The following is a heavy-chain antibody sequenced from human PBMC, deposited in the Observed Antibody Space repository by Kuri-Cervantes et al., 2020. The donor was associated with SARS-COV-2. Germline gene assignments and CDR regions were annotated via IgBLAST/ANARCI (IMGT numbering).Heavy chain of an antibody. D-gene: IGHD5-24*01. CDR3: ARGPGYNGYYYMDV. Sequence: GSLRLSCAVYGGSFNTYYWAWIRQPPGKGLERIGEITHRGDTIYNMSLKSRVTISVDTSKKQFSLDPRSVTAADTAIYYCARGPGYNGYYYMDVWGNGTTVTVSS. CDR2: ITHRGDT. CDR1: GGSFNTYY. V-gene: IGHV4-34*01. J-gene: IGHJ6*03.